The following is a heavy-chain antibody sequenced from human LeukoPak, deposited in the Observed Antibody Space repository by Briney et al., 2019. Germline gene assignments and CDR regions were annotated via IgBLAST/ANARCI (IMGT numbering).Heavy chain of an antibody. V-gene: IGHV1-46*01. D-gene: IGHD3-22*01. CDR3: ARDRGYYYDSSGYYLGAFDI. J-gene: IGHJ3*02. CDR2: INPSGGST. Sequence: ASVKVSCKASGYTFTSYYMHWVRQAPGQGLEWMGIINPSGGSTSYAQKFQGRVTMTRDMSTSTVYMELSSLRSEDTAVYYCARDRGYYYDSSGYYLGAFDIWGQGTMVTVSS. CDR1: GYTFTSYY.